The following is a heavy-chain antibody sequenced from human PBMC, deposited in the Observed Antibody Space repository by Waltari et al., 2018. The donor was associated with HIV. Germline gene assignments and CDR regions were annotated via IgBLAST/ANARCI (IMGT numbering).Heavy chain of an antibody. J-gene: IGHJ6*02. D-gene: IGHD3-22*01. CDR3: ARNSSAKGNRYFYYGLDV. CDR1: GYTFIHFV. Sequence: VHLVLSGPDGERPGAAVKLSCQAYGYTFIHFVVNWVRQGAGQGPEWVGWMNPDSGNTASPYIVEVRGTMTKDVSTDTAYMEMTGLTPEDTAIYYCARNSSAKGNRYFYYGLDVWGQGTPVTV. V-gene: IGHV1-8*02. CDR2: MNPDSGNT.